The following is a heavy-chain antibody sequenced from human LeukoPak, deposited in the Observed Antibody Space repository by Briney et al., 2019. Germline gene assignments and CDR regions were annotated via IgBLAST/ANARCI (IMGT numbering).Heavy chain of an antibody. V-gene: IGHV4-59*01. Sequence: TSETLSLTCTVSGGSISSYYWSWIRQPPGKGLEWIGYIYYSGSTNYNPSLKSRVTISVDTSKNQFSLKLSFVTAADTAVYYCARDRDHFDYWGQGTLVTVSS. J-gene: IGHJ4*02. CDR3: ARDRDHFDY. CDR1: GGSISSYY. D-gene: IGHD3-10*01. CDR2: IYYSGST.